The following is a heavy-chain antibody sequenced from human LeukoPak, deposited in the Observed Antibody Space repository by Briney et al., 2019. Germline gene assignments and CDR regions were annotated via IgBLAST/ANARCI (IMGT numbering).Heavy chain of an antibody. CDR1: GYTFTGYY. Sequence: ASVKVPCKASGYTFTGYYMHWVRQTPGQGLEWMGWINPNSGGTNYAQKFQGRVTMTRDTSISTAYMELSRLRSDDTAVYYCARYKRQWLVGFDYWGQGTLVTVSS. D-gene: IGHD6-19*01. V-gene: IGHV1-2*02. J-gene: IGHJ4*02. CDR2: INPNSGGT. CDR3: ARYKRQWLVGFDY.